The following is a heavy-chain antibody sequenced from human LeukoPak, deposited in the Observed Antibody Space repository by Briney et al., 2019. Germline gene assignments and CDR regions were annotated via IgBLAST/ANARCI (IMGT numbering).Heavy chain of an antibody. D-gene: IGHD2-15*01. Sequence: SETLSLTCTVSGGSISSSTYYWGWIRQPPGKGLEWIGSIYYSGSTYYNPSLKSRVTISVDTSKNQFSLKVSSVTAADTAVYYCARGPRYCSGGSCYCYYMDVWGKGTTVTVSS. CDR3: ARGPRYCSGGSCYCYYMDV. CDR2: IYYSGST. CDR1: GGSISSSTYY. J-gene: IGHJ6*03. V-gene: IGHV4-39*01.